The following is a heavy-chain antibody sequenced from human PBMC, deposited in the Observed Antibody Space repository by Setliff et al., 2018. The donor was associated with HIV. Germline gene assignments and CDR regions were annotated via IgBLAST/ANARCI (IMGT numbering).Heavy chain of an antibody. V-gene: IGHV4-31*03. CDR2: IYYTGST. Sequence: SETLSLTCTVSSGSISSGGYFWGWIRQHPGKGLEWIGYIYYTGSTYYNPSLKSRVTISIDTSKNQFSLNLSSVTAADSAVYYCAKLSRLTSLRNAFDIWGQGAVGT. CDR3: AKLSRLTSLRNAFDI. D-gene: IGHD3-10*01. J-gene: IGHJ3*02. CDR1: SGSISSGGYF.